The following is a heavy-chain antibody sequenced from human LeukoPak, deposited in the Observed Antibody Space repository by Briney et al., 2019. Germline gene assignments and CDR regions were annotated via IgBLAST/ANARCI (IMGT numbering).Heavy chain of an antibody. CDR1: GFTFSSYW. Sequence: GGSLRLSCAASGFTFSSYWMIWVRQAPGKGLEWVANIKQDGSEKYYVDSVKGRFTISRDNAKNTVYLQMNSLRTEDTAVYYCARGLPNYYGMDVWGQGTTVTVSS. V-gene: IGHV3-7*01. CDR3: ARGLPNYYGMDV. J-gene: IGHJ6*02. CDR2: IKQDGSEK.